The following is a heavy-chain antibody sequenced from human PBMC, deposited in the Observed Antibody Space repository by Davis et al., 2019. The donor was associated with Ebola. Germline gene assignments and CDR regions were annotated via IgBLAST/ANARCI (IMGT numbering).Heavy chain of an antibody. J-gene: IGHJ6*04. V-gene: IGHV1-8*01. CDR3: ARESSGSYYAGYYYGMDV. CDR1: GYTFTSYD. D-gene: IGHD1-26*01. Sequence: AASVKVSCKASGYTFTSYDMNWVRQATGQGLEWMGWMNPNSGNTGYAQKFQGRVTMTRNTSISTAYMELSSLRSEDTAVYYCARESSGSYYAGYYYGMDVWGKGTTVTVSS. CDR2: MNPNSGNT.